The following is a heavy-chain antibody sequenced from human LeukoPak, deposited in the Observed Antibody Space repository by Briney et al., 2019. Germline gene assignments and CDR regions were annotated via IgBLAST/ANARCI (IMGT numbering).Heavy chain of an antibody. D-gene: IGHD5-24*01. J-gene: IGHJ4*02. CDR3: ARDPGWNYFDY. CDR1: GFTFSSYS. V-gene: IGHV3-21*01. CDR2: ISSSSSYI. Sequence: GGSLRLSCAASGFTFSSYSMNWVRQAPGKGLEWVSSISSSSSYIYHADSVKGQFTISRDNAKNSLYLQMNSLRAEDTAVYYCARDPGWNYFDYWGQGTLVTVSS.